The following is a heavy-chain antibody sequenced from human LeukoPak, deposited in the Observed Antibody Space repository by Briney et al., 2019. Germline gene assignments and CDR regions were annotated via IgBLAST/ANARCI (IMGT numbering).Heavy chain of an antibody. V-gene: IGHV3-21*01. D-gene: IGHD1-1*01. CDR2: ISSSSSYI. Sequence: GGSLRLSCAASGFTFSSYSMIWVRQAPGKGLEWVSSISSSSSYIYYADSVKGRFTISRDNAKNSLYLQMNSLRAEDTAVYYCASRTTEDRGDYYYGMDVWGQGTTVTVSS. J-gene: IGHJ6*02. CDR3: ASRTTEDRGDYYYGMDV. CDR1: GFTFSSYS.